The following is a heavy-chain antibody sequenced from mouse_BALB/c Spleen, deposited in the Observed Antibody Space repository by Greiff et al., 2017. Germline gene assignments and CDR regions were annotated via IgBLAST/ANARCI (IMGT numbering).Heavy chain of an antibody. CDR1: GFNIKDTY. J-gene: IGHJ4*01. CDR2: IDPANGNT. Sequence: VQLQQSGAELVKPGASVKLSCTASGFNIKDTYMHWVKQRPEQGLEWIGRIDPANGNTKYDPKFQGKATITADTSSNTAYLQLSSLTSEDTAVYYCARDHRSYAMDYWGQGTSVTVSS. D-gene: IGHD2-14*01. V-gene: IGHV14-3*02. CDR3: ARDHRSYAMDY.